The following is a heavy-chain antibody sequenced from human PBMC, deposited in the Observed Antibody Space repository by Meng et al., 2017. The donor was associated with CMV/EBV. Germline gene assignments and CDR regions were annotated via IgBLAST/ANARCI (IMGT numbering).Heavy chain of an antibody. D-gene: IGHD2-2*01. CDR1: GFTFSSYE. V-gene: IGHV3-48*03. J-gene: IGHJ6*02. Sequence: GESLKISCAASGFTFSSYEMNWVRQAPGKGLEWVSYISSSGSTIYYADSVKGRFTISRDNAKNSLYLQMNSLRAEDTAVYYCARGEVVVVPPGGYYGMDVWAKGPRSPSP. CDR2: ISSSGSTI. CDR3: ARGEVVVVPPGGYYGMDV.